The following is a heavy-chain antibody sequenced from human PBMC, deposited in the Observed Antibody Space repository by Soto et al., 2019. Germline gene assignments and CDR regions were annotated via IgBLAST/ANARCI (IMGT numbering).Heavy chain of an antibody. V-gene: IGHV4-4*02. D-gene: IGHD6-13*01. J-gene: IGHJ4*02. CDR3: ARAPAPLYGSSWYDFDY. Sequence: SETLSLTCAVSGGSISSSNWWSWVRQPQGKGLEWIGEIYHSGSTNYNPSLKSRVTISVDKSKNQFSLKLSSVTAADTAAYYCARAPAPLYGSSWYDFDYWGQGTLVTVSA. CDR2: IYHSGST. CDR1: GGSISSSNW.